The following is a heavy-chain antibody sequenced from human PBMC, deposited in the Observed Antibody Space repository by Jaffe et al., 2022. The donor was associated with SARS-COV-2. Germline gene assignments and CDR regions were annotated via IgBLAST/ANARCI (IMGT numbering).Heavy chain of an antibody. V-gene: IGHV1-3*01. D-gene: IGHD5-18*01. CDR2: INAGNGKT. J-gene: IGHJ4*02. Sequence: QVQLVQSGAEVKKPGASVKVSCKASGYTFTSYAMHWVRQAPGQRLEWMGWINAGNGKTEYSQKLQGRVTITRDTSASTVYMELSSLRSEDTAVYYCARDLGGYSYGYAAYWGQGTLVTVSS. CDR1: GYTFTSYA. CDR3: ARDLGGYSYGYAAY.